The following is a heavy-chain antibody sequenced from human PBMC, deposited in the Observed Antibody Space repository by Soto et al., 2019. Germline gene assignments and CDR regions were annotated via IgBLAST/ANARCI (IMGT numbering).Heavy chain of an antibody. D-gene: IGHD4-17*01. CDR3: ARDFDPDYGDYPPRYYYYYGMDV. J-gene: IGHJ6*02. V-gene: IGHV3-30-3*01. CDR1: GFTFSSYA. Sequence: GGSLRLSCAASGFTFSSYAMHWVRQAPGKGLEWVAVISYDGSNKYYADSVKGRFTISRDNSKNTLYLQMNSLRAEDTAVYYCARDFDPDYGDYPPRYYYYYGMDVWGQGTTVTVSS. CDR2: ISYDGSNK.